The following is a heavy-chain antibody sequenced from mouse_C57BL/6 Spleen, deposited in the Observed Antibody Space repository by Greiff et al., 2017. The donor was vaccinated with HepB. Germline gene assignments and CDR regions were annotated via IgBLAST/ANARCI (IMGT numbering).Heavy chain of an antibody. Sequence: EVQLQQSGPELVKPGASVKISCKASGYTFTDYYMNWVKQSHGKSLEWIGDINPNNGGTSYNQKFKGKATLTVDKSSSTAYMELRSLTSEDSAVYYGARSAGDYDGFAYWGQGTLVTVSA. D-gene: IGHD2-4*01. V-gene: IGHV1-26*01. CDR1: GYTFTDYY. CDR2: INPNNGGT. J-gene: IGHJ3*01. CDR3: ARSAGDYDGFAY.